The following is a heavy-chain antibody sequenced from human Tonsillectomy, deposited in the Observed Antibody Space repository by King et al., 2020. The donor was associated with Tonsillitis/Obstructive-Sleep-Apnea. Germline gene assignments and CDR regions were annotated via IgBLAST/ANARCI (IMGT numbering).Heavy chain of an antibody. V-gene: IGHV4-39*01. CDR1: GDSISTSTYY. D-gene: IGHD3-16*01. Sequence: QLQQSGPGLVRPSETLSLTCTVSGDSISTSTYYWGWIRQPPGKGLEWIGSIYYSGSTYYNPSLKSRVTISVDTSKNQFSLKLSSVTAADTALYYCAEHIGGGASYYFDYWGQGSLVTVSS. CDR3: AEHIGGGASYYFDY. J-gene: IGHJ4*02. CDR2: IYYSGST.